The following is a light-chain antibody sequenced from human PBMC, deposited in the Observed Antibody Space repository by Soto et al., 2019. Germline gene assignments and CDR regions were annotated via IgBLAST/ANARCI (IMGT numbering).Light chain of an antibody. Sequence: QPVLTQPPSSSGTPGQTVTIPCSGSSSNIGRNYVYWYQQLPGTAHTLLIYRNNQRPSGVPDRFSGSKSGTSGSLAIGGLRSEDEADYYCAAWDDSLSGVVFGGGTKLTVL. CDR2: RNN. V-gene: IGLV1-47*01. CDR3: AAWDDSLSGVV. J-gene: IGLJ2*01. CDR1: SSNIGRNY.